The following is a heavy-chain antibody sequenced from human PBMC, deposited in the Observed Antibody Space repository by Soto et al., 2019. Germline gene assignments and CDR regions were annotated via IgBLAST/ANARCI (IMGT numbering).Heavy chain of an antibody. CDR3: ARPRGYYDSSGPVKYYFDY. D-gene: IGHD3-22*01. J-gene: IGHJ4*02. CDR1: GYSVTSYG. V-gene: IGHV5-51*01. CDR2: IYPGDSDT. Sequence: PGQSLKISCKGSGYSVTSYGIGRVGQIPGKGLEWMGIIYPGDSDTRYSPSFQGQVTISADKSISTAYLQWSSLKASDTAMYYCARPRGYYDSSGPVKYYFDYWGQRTLVTVSS.